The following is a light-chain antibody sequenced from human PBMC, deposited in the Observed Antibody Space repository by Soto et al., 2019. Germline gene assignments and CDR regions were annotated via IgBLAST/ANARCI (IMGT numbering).Light chain of an antibody. Sequence: DIVMTQSPLSLPVPPGEPASISCRSSHSLLHSNGYNDLDWYLQKPGQAPQLLIYLGCNRASGVPDRFSGSGSGTDFTRRISRVEAEDVGVYYFMRALQTPLTFRGGTKGDIK. J-gene: IGKJ4*01. V-gene: IGKV2-28*01. CDR2: LGC. CDR3: MRALQTPLT. CDR1: HSLLHSNGYND.